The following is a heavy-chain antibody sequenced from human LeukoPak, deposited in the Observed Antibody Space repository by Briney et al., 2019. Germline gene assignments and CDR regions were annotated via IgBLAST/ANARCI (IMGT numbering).Heavy chain of an antibody. J-gene: IGHJ3*02. CDR3: ARVVVGIKDAFDI. V-gene: IGHV4-34*01. CDR2: INHSGST. Sequence: PSETLSLTCAVYGGSFSGYYWSWIRQPPGKGLEWIGEINHSGSTNYNPSLKSRVTISVDTSKNQFSLKLSSVTAADTAVYYCARVVVGIKDAFDIWGQGTMVTVSS. CDR1: GGSFSGYY. D-gene: IGHD2-2*01.